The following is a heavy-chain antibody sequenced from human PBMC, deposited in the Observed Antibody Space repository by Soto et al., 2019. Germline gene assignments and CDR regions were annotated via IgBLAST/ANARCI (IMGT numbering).Heavy chain of an antibody. D-gene: IGHD3-16*01. Sequence: EVQLVETGGGLIQPGGSLRLSCAASGFTVSSNYMSWVRQAPGKGLEWVSVIYSGGSTYYADSVKGRFTIATDNSKNTLYLQMSDLRVEDTAVYYCARSARFRGYYFDCWGQGILVTVSS. V-gene: IGHV3-53*02. CDR2: IYSGGST. CDR3: ARSARFRGYYFDC. J-gene: IGHJ4*02. CDR1: GFTVSSNY.